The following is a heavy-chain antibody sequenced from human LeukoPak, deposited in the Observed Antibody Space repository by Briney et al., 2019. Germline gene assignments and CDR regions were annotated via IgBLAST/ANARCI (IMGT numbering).Heavy chain of an antibody. CDR2: IYNSGTT. Sequence: SETLSLTFSVSGDSISIDNRRCIRQPPRKGLEWIGYIYNSGTTKYNPSLKSRVTISIDTSKNQFSLKVNSVTAADTAVYYCARGGTSALEWFGPWGQGTLVTVSS. V-gene: IGHV4-59*01. D-gene: IGHD3-3*01. J-gene: IGHJ5*02. CDR3: ARGGTSALEWFGP. CDR1: GDSISIDN.